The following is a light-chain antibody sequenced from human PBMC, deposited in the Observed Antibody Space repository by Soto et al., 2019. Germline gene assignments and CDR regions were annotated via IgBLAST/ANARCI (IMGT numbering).Light chain of an antibody. CDR3: QKYNSAPLT. CDR1: QGIAPY. Sequence: DVQMTQSPSSLSAFVGDRVTITCRASQGIAPYLAWFQQKPGKVPKLLIYATSTLQSGVPSRFSGSGSGTDFTLIISSLQPEDVRTYYCQKYNSAPLTFGGGTKVEIK. V-gene: IGKV1-27*01. CDR2: ATS. J-gene: IGKJ4*01.